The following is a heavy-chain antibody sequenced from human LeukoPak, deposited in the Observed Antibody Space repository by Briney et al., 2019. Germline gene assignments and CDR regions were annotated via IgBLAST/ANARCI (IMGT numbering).Heavy chain of an antibody. D-gene: IGHD1-14*01. V-gene: IGHV1-18*01. CDR2: ISAYNGNT. CDR3: ARDPPLEPYIDY. Sequence: ASLKVSCKASGYTFTSYGISWVRQAPGQALEWMGWISAYNGNTNYAQKLQGRVTMTTDTSTSTAYMELRSLRSDDTAVYYCARDPPLEPYIDYWGQGTLVTVSS. CDR1: GYTFTSYG. J-gene: IGHJ4*02.